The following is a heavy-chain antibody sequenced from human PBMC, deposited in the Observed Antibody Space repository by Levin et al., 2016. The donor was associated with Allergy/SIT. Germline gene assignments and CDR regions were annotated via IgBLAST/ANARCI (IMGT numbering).Heavy chain of an antibody. Sequence: ASVKVSCKASGFTFTNHAIHWVRQAPGQRLEWMGWINAGNGKTKYSQKFQGRVTITRDTSASTAYMELSSLRSEDTAVYYCARDPCTNDVCYVDYFDYWGQGTLVTVSS. V-gene: IGHV1-3*01. CDR3: ARDPCTNDVCYVDYFDY. CDR1: GFTFTNHA. CDR2: INAGNGKT. D-gene: IGHD2-8*01. J-gene: IGHJ4*02.